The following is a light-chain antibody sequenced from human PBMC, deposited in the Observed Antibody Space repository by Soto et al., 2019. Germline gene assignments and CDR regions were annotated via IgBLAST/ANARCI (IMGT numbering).Light chain of an antibody. V-gene: IGLV2-14*01. CDR1: SSDVGGYNY. CDR2: DVS. Sequence: QSALTQPASVSGSPGQSITISCTGTSSDVGGYNYVSWYQQHPGKAPKLMIYDVSNRPSGVSNRFSGSKSVNTASLTISGLQAEDEADYYCSSYTSSSTLVVFGTGTKLTVL. CDR3: SSYTSSSTLVV. J-gene: IGLJ1*01.